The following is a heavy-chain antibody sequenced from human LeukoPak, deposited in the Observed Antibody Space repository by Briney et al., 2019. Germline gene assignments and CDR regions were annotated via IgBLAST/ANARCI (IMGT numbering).Heavy chain of an antibody. V-gene: IGHV1-2*02. CDR1: GYTFTGYY. CDR3: AREGDFWSGHLAGYFDY. D-gene: IGHD3-3*01. J-gene: IGHJ4*02. Sequence: ASVKVSCKASGYTFTGYYMHWVRQAPGQGLEWMGWINPNSGGTNYAQKFQGRVTMTRDTSVSTAYMELSRLRSDDTAVYYCAREGDFWSGHLAGYFDYWGQGTLVTVSS. CDR2: INPNSGGT.